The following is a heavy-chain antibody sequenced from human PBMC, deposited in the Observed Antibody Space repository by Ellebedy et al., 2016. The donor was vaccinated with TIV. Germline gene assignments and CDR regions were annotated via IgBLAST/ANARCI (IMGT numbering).Heavy chain of an antibody. CDR3: ARVNSNSWYELDY. D-gene: IGHD6-13*01. J-gene: IGHJ4*03. CDR2: IYYNGNT. V-gene: IGHV4-59*08. Sequence: MPSETLSLTCTVSGGSMNSYYWSWIRQPPRKGLEWIGYIYYNGNTNYHSSLKSRVTISVDTSKNQFSLDLSSVTAADTAVYYCARVNSNSWYELDYWGQGTTVTVSS. CDR1: GGSMNSYY.